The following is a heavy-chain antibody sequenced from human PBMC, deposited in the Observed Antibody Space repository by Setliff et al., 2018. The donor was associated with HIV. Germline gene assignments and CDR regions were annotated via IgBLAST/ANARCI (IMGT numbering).Heavy chain of an antibody. CDR1: GFTFRIYG. CDR3: VKGGMTNAAFNI. D-gene: IGHD3-16*01. CDR2: IEYDESNK. J-gene: IGHJ3*02. Sequence: GGSLRLSCAASGFTFRIYGMHWVRQAPGKGLEWVTYIEYDESNKRYADNVKGRFTISRDNSKNTLYLQMNSLRLEDTALYYCVKGGMTNAAFNIWGPGTMVTVSS. V-gene: IGHV3-30*02.